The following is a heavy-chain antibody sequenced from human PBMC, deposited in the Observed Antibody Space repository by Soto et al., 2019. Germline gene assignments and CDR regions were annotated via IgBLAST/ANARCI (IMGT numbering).Heavy chain of an antibody. Sequence: GASVKVSCKASGGTFSNHAISWVRQAPGQGLEWMGGVIPAFGTATYAQKFQGRVTISADKSTSTAYMEINSLRSEDTAAYYCASGPQRGSFYRFGDKSPNVYYYYGMDVWGQGTTVTVSS. CDR1: GGTFSNHA. D-gene: IGHD3-10*01. J-gene: IGHJ6*02. V-gene: IGHV1-69*06. CDR2: VIPAFGTA. CDR3: ASGPQRGSFYRFGDKSPNVYYYYGMDV.